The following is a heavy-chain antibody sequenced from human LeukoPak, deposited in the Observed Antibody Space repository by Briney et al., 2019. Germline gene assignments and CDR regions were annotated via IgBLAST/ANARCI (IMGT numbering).Heavy chain of an antibody. J-gene: IGHJ6*02. CDR2: VYYSGST. CDR1: GGSISSYY. CDR3: ARDRGWFGEYSYYYYGMDV. V-gene: IGHV4-59*01. D-gene: IGHD3-10*01. Sequence: SETLSLTCTVSGGSISSYYWSWIRQPPGKGLEWIGYVYYSGSTNYNPSLKSRVTISVDTSKNQFSLKLSSVTAADTAVYYCARDRGWFGEYSYYYYGMDVWGQGTTVTVSS.